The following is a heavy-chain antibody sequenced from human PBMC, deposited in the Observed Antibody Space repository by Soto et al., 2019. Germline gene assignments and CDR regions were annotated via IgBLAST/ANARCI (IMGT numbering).Heavy chain of an antibody. CDR2: INPNSGGT. CDR1: GYTFTGYY. D-gene: IGHD2-2*01. V-gene: IGHV1-2*04. CDR3: ARDRGVVPAAINSTHYSHYAMDV. J-gene: IGHJ6*02. Sequence: GASVKVSCKASGYTFTGYYMHWVRQAPGQGLEWMGWINPNSGGTNYAQKFQGWVTMTRDTSISTAYMELSRLRSDDTAVYYCARDRGVVPAAINSTHYSHYAMDVWGQGTTVTVSS.